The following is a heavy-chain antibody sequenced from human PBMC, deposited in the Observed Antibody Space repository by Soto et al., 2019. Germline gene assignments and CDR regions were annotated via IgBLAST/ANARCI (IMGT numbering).Heavy chain of an antibody. D-gene: IGHD2-15*01. CDR3: ARGSGCSCCPFDY. J-gene: IGHJ4*02. V-gene: IGHV4-31*03. CDR2: IYYSGNT. CDR1: GASISSVGYY. Sequence: QVQLQESGPGLVKPSQTLSLSCSVSGASISSVGYYWSWIRQHPGKGLEWIGFIYYSGNTHYKPALKNRVSLSVDTSKNQFSLRVSSVTAADTAVYYCARGSGCSCCPFDYWGQGTLVTVSS.